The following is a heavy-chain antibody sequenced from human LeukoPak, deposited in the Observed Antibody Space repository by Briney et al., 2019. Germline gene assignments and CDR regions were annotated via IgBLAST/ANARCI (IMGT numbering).Heavy chain of an antibody. CDR2: IYHSGST. Sequence: PSETLSLTCTVSGYSISSGYYWGWIRQPPGKGLEWIGSIYHSGSTYYNPSLKSRVTISVDTSKNQFSLKLSSVTAADTAVYYRARGRDGYNFAFDIWGQGTMVTVSS. J-gene: IGHJ3*02. D-gene: IGHD5-24*01. CDR1: GYSISSGYY. V-gene: IGHV4-38-2*02. CDR3: ARGRDGYNFAFDI.